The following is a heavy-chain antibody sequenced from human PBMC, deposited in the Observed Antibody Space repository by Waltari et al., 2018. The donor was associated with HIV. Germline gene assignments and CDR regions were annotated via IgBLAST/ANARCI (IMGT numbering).Heavy chain of an antibody. V-gene: IGHV3-23*01. J-gene: IGHJ4*02. CDR3: AKLGVVVTAIPPDY. D-gene: IGHD2-21*02. Sequence: EVQLLESGGGLVQPGGSLRLSCAASGFTFSSYAMSWVRQAPGKGLGRVSRMSGTGGSTHNADSVKGRFTISRDNSKNTLYLQMNSLRAEDTAVYYCAKLGVVVTAIPPDYWGQGTLVTVSS. CDR1: GFTFSSYA. CDR2: MSGTGGST.